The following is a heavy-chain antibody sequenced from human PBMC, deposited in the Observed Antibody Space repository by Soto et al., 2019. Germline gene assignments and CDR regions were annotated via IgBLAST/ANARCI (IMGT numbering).Heavy chain of an antibody. D-gene: IGHD3-16*01. CDR1: GGSISSYY. CDR2: IYYRGST. J-gene: IGHJ4*02. CDR3: ARRWGDYFDY. V-gene: IGHV4-59*08. Sequence: QVQLQESGPGLVKPSETLSLTCTVSGGSISSYYWSWIRQPPGKGLEWIGYIYYRGSTNYNPSLKSRVTISVDTSKNQFSLKHSLKLSSATAADAAVYYCARRWGDYFDYWGQGTLVTVSS.